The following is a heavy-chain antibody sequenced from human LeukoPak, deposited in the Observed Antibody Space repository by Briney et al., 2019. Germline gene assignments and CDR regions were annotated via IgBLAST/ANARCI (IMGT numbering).Heavy chain of an antibody. J-gene: IGHJ4*02. CDR2: IYYSGST. CDR1: GDSISSGGYY. D-gene: IGHD6-13*01. V-gene: IGHV4-31*03. CDR3: AASSSWYFGFDY. Sequence: SQTLSLTCTVSGDSISSGGYYWSWIRQHPGKGQEWIGYIYYSGSTYYNPSLKSRVTISVDTSKNQFSLKLSSVTAADTAVYYCAASSSWYFGFDYWGQGTLVTVSS.